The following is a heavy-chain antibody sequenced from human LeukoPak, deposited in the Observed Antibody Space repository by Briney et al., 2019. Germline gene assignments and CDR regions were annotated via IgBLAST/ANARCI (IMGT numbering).Heavy chain of an antibody. J-gene: IGHJ5*02. CDR2: IIPIFGTA. V-gene: IGHV1-69*01. CDR1: GCTFSRYA. Sequence: SVKVSCKASGCTFSRYAISWVRQAPGQGLEWMGGIIPIFGTANYAQKFQGRVTITADESTSTAYMEMSSLRSEDTAVYSCARRYGGKHNWFYPWGQGILVTVS. D-gene: IGHD4-23*01. CDR3: ARRYGGKHNWFYP.